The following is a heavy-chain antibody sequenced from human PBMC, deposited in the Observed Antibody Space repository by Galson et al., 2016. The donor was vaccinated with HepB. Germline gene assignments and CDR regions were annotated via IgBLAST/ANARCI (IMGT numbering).Heavy chain of an antibody. CDR1: GYSFSTYW. V-gene: IGHV5-51*01. Sequence: QSGAEVKKPGKSLKISCKGSGYSFSTYWIGWVRQMPGKGLEWMGIIYPGDSDTRYSPSFQSQVTIAADKSISTAYLQWSSLKASDTAMDYCARLGLNNYDVLTGTLDYWGQGTLVTVSS. J-gene: IGHJ4*02. D-gene: IGHD3-9*01. CDR3: ARLGLNNYDVLTGTLDY. CDR2: IYPGDSDT.